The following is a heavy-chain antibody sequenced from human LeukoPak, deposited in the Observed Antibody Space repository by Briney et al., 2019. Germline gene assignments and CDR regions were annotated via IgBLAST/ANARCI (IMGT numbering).Heavy chain of an antibody. D-gene: IGHD3-10*02. CDR2: ISGSGGST. J-gene: IGHJ6*04. CDR1: GFTFTTYW. CDR3: AELGITMIGGV. V-gene: IGHV3-23*01. Sequence: GESLRLSCAASGFTFTTYWLGWVRQPPGKGLEWVSAISGSGGSTYYADSVKGRFTISRDNSKNTLYLQMNSLRAEDTAVYYCAELGITMIGGVWGKGTTVTISS.